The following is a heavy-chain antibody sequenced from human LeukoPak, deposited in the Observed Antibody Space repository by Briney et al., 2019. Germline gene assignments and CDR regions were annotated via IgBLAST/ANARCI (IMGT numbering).Heavy chain of an antibody. V-gene: IGHV3-30*02. Sequence: SGGSLRLSCAASGFIFSTYGMHWVRQAPGKGLEWVAFIRNDRSDKYYAVSVKGRFTISRDNSKNTLYLQMNSLRAEDTALYYCAKDRAFGQFLWGNDYWGQGTLVTVSS. CDR1: GFIFSTYG. CDR2: IRNDRSDK. D-gene: IGHD3-10*01. J-gene: IGHJ4*02. CDR3: AKDRAFGQFLWGNDY.